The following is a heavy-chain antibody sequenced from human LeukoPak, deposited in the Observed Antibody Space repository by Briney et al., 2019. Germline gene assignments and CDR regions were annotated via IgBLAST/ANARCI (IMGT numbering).Heavy chain of an antibody. CDR2: ISWNSGSI. J-gene: IGHJ6*02. Sequence: PGGSLRLSCAASGFTFSSYAMHWVRQAPGKGLEWVSGISWNSGSIGYADSVKGRFTISRDNAKNSLYLQMNSLRAEDTALYYCAKGRSTSLNYYYYGMDVWGQGTRSPSP. D-gene: IGHD2-2*01. CDR3: AKGRSTSLNYYYYGMDV. V-gene: IGHV3-9*01. CDR1: GFTFSSYA.